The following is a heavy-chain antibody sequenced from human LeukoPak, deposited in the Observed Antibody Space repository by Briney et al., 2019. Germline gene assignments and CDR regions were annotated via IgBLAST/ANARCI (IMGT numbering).Heavy chain of an antibody. J-gene: IGHJ4*02. CDR3: ARHPGNNWIYDY. V-gene: IGHV4-39*01. Sequence: SETLSLTCTVSGGSISSSSYYWGWIRQPPGKGLEWIGSIYYSGSTYYNPSLKSRVTISVDTSKNQFSLKLSSVTAADTAVYYCARHPGNNWIYDYWGQGTLVTVSS. CDR1: GGSISSSSYY. CDR2: IYYSGST. D-gene: IGHD1-7*01.